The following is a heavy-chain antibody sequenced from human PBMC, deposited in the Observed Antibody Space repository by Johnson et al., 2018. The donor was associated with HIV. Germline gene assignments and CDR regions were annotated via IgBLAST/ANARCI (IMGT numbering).Heavy chain of an antibody. D-gene: IGHD7-27*01. CDR2: ISWNSGSI. Sequence: VQLVESGGGVVWPGGSLRLSCAASGFNFNDYGMTWVRQVTGKGLEWVSGISWNSGSIGYADSVKGRFTISRDNAKNSLYLQMNSLRAEDMAVYYCASSALGIMGAFDIWGQGTMVTVSS. CDR3: ASSALGIMGAFDI. V-gene: IGHV3-20*04. CDR1: GFNFNDYG. J-gene: IGHJ3*02.